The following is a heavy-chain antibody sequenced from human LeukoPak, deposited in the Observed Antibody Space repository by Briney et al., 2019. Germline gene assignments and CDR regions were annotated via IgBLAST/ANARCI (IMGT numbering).Heavy chain of an antibody. CDR2: ISGSGVST. J-gene: IGHJ4*02. Sequence: PGGSLRLSCAAAGFTFSNYAMSWVRQAPGKGLEWVSAISGSGVSTYYADSVKGRFTISRDNSKNTLYLQMNSLRAEDTAVYYCAKKAGQSYGDYYYYYFDYWGQGTLVTVSS. CDR3: AKKAGQSYGDYYYYYFDY. V-gene: IGHV3-23*01. D-gene: IGHD4-17*01. CDR1: GFTFSNYA.